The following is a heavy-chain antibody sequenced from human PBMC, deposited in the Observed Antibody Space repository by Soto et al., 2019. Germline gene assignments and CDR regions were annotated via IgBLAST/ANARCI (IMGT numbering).Heavy chain of an antibody. CDR2: ISGSGGST. Sequence: VQLLESGGGLVQPGGSLRLSCAASGFTFSSYAMSWVRQAPGKGLEWVSAISGSGGSTYYADSVKGRFTISRDNSKNTLYLQMNSLRAEDTAVYYCAKLDGDYVFSQYYFDYWGQGTLVTVSS. V-gene: IGHV3-23*01. D-gene: IGHD4-17*01. J-gene: IGHJ4*02. CDR1: GFTFSSYA. CDR3: AKLDGDYVFSQYYFDY.